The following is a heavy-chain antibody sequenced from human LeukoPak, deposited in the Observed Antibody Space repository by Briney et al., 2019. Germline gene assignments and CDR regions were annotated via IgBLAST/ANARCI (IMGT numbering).Heavy chain of an antibody. CDR2: INHNGNVN. V-gene: IGHV3-7*03. J-gene: IGHJ6*02. Sequence: SGGSLRLSCAASGFTFSSYWMNWACQAPGKGLEWVASINHNGNVNYYVDSVKGRFTISRDNAKNSLYLQMSNLRAEDPAVYFCARGGGLDVWGQGATVTVSS. CDR1: GFTFSSYW. CDR3: ARGGGLDV. D-gene: IGHD3-16*01.